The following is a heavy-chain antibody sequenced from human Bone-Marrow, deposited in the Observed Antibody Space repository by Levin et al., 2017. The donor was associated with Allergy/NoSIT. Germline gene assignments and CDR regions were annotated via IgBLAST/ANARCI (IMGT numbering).Heavy chain of an antibody. D-gene: IGHD2-15*01. Sequence: PGGSLRLSCAASGFTFSSYGMHWVRQAPGKGLEWVAVIWYDGSNKYYADSVKGRFTISRDNSKNPLYLQMNSLRAEDTAVYYWARGPNPYKYCSGGSCYPYYYYYMDVWGKGTTVTVS. CDR3: ARGPNPYKYCSGGSCYPYYYYYMDV. V-gene: IGHV3-33*01. CDR1: GFTFSSYG. J-gene: IGHJ6*03. CDR2: IWYDGSNK.